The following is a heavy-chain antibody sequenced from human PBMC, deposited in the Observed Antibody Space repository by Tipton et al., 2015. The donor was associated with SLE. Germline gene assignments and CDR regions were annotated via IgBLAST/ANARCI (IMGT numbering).Heavy chain of an antibody. Sequence: TLSLTRSVYDGSFSGYYWTWIRQPPGKGLEWIGEINHSGSTNYNPSLKSRVTISIDTSKNQFSLKLRSVTAADTAIYYCAREGGGADNWRQGTLVPVSS. V-gene: IGHV4-34*01. CDR1: DGSFSGYY. CDR3: AREGGGADN. D-gene: IGHD1-26*01. CDR2: INHSGST. J-gene: IGHJ4*02.